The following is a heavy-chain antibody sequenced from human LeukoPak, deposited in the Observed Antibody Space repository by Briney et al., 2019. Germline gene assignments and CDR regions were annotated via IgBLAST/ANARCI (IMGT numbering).Heavy chain of an antibody. CDR1: GYSFTSYW. V-gene: IGHV5-51*01. Sequence: GESLKISCKGSGYSFTSYWIGWVRQMPGRGLEWMGIIYPGDSDTRYSPSFQGQVTISADKSISTAYLQWSSLKASDTAMYYCARHCSGGSCPSWSSDYWGQGTLVTVSS. CDR3: ARHCSGGSCPSWSSDY. CDR2: IYPGDSDT. D-gene: IGHD2-15*01. J-gene: IGHJ4*02.